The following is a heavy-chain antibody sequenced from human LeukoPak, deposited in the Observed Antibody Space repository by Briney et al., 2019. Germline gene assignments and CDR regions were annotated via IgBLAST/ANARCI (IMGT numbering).Heavy chain of an antibody. V-gene: IGHV3-23*01. CDR2: ISGSGGST. Sequence: GGSLRLSCAASGFTFSSYAMSWVRQAPGKGLEWVSAISGSGGSTYYADSVKGRFTISRDNSKNTLYLQMNSLRAEDTDVYYCAKDRTSYYDFWSGYYPGGFDYWGQGTLVTVSS. CDR1: GFTFSSYA. CDR3: AKDRTSYYDFWSGYYPGGFDY. D-gene: IGHD3-3*01. J-gene: IGHJ4*02.